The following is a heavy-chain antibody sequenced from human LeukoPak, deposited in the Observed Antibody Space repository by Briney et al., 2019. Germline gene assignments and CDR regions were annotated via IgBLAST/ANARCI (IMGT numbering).Heavy chain of an antibody. CDR3: ARAQEIITIFGVVTYDAFVI. J-gene: IGHJ3*02. CDR2: IIPIFGTA. Sequence: GASVKVSCKASGGTFSSYAISWVRQAPGQGLEWMGGIIPIFGTANYAQKFQGRVTITADESTSTAYMELSSLRSEDTAVYYCARAQEIITIFGVVTYDAFVIWGQGTMVTVSS. V-gene: IGHV1-69*01. D-gene: IGHD3-3*01. CDR1: GGTFSSYA.